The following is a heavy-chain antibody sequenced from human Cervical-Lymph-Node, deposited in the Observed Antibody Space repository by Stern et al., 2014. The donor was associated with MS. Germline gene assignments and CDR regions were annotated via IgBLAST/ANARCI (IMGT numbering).Heavy chain of an antibody. J-gene: IGHJ4*02. CDR2: IGSTSGYI. CDR3: ARGGHGDYVGHY. Sequence: EVQLVESGGGLVRPGGSLRLSCTASGFPFNTYNINWVRQASGKGLEWVASIGSTSGYIFYADSVRGRFTISRDNAKNSLYLQMSSLRAEDTSLYYCARGGHGDYVGHYWGQGTLVTVSS. V-gene: IGHV3-21*06. CDR1: GFPFNTYN. D-gene: IGHD4-17*01.